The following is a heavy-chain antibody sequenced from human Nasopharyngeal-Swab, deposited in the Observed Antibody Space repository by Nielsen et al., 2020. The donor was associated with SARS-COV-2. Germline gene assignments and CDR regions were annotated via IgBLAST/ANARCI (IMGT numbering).Heavy chain of an antibody. Sequence: GGSLRLSCAASGCTFSGSAMHWVRQASGKGLEWVGRIRSKANSYATTYAASVKGRFTISRDDSKNTAYLQMNSLKTEDTAVYYCTRRSGYCSSTSCRGGDYWGQGTLVTVSS. D-gene: IGHD2-2*01. J-gene: IGHJ4*02. CDR2: IRSKANSYAT. V-gene: IGHV3-73*01. CDR1: GCTFSGSA. CDR3: TRRSGYCSSTSCRGGDY.